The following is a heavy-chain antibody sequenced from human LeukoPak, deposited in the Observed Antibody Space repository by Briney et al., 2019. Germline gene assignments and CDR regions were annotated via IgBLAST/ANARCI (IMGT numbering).Heavy chain of an antibody. CDR3: ARDSEWGLLRSDY. CDR2: IKQDGTEK. J-gene: IGHJ4*02. CDR1: GFTFSRYW. D-gene: IGHD1-26*01. Sequence: PGGSHRLSCAASGFTFSRYWMTWVRQAPGKGLEWVANIKQDGTEKYYVDSLKGRFTISRDNAKNSLYLQMNSLRAEDTAVYYCARDSEWGLLRSDYWGQGTLVTVSS. V-gene: IGHV3-7*05.